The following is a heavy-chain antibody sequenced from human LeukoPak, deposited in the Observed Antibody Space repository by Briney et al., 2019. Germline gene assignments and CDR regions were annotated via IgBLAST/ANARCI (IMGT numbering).Heavy chain of an antibody. CDR2: INSDGSST. CDR3: ARGSGYDSNYYYYMDV. D-gene: IGHD5-12*01. Sequence: GGSLRLSCAASGFTFSSYRMHWVRQAPGKGLVWVSRINSDGSSTSYADSVKGRFTISRDNAKNTLYLQMNSPRAEDTAVYYCARGSGYDSNYYYYMDVWGKGTTVTVSS. V-gene: IGHV3-74*01. J-gene: IGHJ6*03. CDR1: GFTFSSYR.